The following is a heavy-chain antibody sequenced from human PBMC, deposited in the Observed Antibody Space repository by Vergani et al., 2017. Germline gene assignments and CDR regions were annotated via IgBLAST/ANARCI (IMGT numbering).Heavy chain of an antibody. D-gene: IGHD1-26*01. J-gene: IGHJ4*02. V-gene: IGHV1-46*01. CDR2: INPSGGST. CDR1: GYTFTSYY. Sequence: VQLVQSGAEVKKPGASVKVSCKASGYTFTSYYMHWVRQAPGQGLEWMGIINPSGGSTSYAQKFQGRVTMTRDTSTSTVYMELSSLRSEDTAVYYCATVQWELLTYDYWGQGTLVTVSS. CDR3: ATVQWELLTYDY.